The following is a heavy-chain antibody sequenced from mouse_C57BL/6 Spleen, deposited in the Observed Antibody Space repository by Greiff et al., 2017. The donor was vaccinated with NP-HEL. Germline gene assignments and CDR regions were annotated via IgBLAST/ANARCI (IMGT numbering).Heavy chain of an antibody. CDR2: INPGSGGT. CDR1: GYAFTNYL. D-gene: IGHD1-1*01. V-gene: IGHV1-54*01. CDR3: AVTTVAPWFAY. J-gene: IGHJ3*01. Sequence: VKLQESGAELVRPGTSVKVSCKASGYAFTNYLIEWVKQRPGQGLEWIGVINPGSGGTNYNEKFKGKATLTADKSSSTAYMQLSSLTSEDSAVYFCAVTTVAPWFAYWGQGTLVTVSA.